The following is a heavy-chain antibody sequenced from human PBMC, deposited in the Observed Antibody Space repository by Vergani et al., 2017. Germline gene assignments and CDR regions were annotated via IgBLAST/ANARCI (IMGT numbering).Heavy chain of an antibody. CDR2: IISKTDGGTT. V-gene: IGHV3-15*01. J-gene: IGHJ6*03. CDR1: GFPFSNAW. D-gene: IGHD5-12*01. CDR3: TTPPNGGYVSSPYYYYCYYMDG. Sequence: EVQLVESGGGLVKPGGPLRLSCAASGFPFSNAWMSWVRHAPGKGLEWVGRIISKTDGGTTDYAAPVKGRITISRDDSKNTLYLQMNSLRTEVTAVYYCTTPPNGGYVSSPYYYYCYYMDGWGEG.